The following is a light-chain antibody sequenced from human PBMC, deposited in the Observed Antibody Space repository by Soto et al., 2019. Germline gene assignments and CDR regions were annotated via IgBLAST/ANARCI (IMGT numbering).Light chain of an antibody. V-gene: IGKV3-15*01. CDR1: QSVNNN. Sequence: EIVMTQSPATLSVSPGERATLSCRASQSVNNNLAWYQQKPGQAPRLLIHGASTRATGIPARFSGSGSGTEFTLTISSLQSEDFAVYYCQHQSNWPRTFGQGTKVEIK. CDR3: QHQSNWPRT. J-gene: IGKJ1*01. CDR2: GAS.